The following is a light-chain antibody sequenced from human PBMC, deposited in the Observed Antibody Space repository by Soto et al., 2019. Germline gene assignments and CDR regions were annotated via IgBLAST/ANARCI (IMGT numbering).Light chain of an antibody. V-gene: IGKV1-8*01. Sequence: AIRMTQSPSSLSASTGDRVTITCRASQNISSFLAWYQQKPGRAPKLLIYTASTLQSGVPSRFSGSGSGTDFTLTISCLQSEDFATYYCQQYYSYPLTFGGGTKVDIK. CDR1: QNISSF. J-gene: IGKJ4*01. CDR3: QQYYSYPLT. CDR2: TAS.